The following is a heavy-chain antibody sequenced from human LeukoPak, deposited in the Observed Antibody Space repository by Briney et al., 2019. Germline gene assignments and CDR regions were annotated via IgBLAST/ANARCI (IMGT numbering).Heavy chain of an antibody. Sequence: GASVKVSCKTSGYTFTSYDINWVRQATGQGLEWMGWMNPNSGNTGYAQKFQGRVTMTRNTSISTAYMELSSLRSEDTAVYYCARRGYCSSTSCPPTRNWFDPWGQGTLVTVSS. J-gene: IGHJ5*02. V-gene: IGHV1-8*01. D-gene: IGHD2-2*01. CDR1: GYTFTSYD. CDR2: MNPNSGNT. CDR3: ARRGYCSSTSCPPTRNWFDP.